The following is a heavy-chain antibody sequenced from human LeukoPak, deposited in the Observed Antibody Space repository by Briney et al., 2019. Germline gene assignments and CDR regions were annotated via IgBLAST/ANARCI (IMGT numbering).Heavy chain of an antibody. CDR1: GGSIITYN. V-gene: IGHV4-4*09. CDR3: ARRTPGPQLDEYVAYFFDH. D-gene: IGHD2-2*01. J-gene: IGHJ4*02. Sequence: SETLSLTCTVSGGSIITYNWIWIRQTPGQALEWIGHIYSSGATKYNPSLKSRATILLDTSKNQLSLKLSSVSAADTAVYYCARRTPGPQLDEYVAYFFDHWGQGTQVTVSS. CDR2: IYSSGAT.